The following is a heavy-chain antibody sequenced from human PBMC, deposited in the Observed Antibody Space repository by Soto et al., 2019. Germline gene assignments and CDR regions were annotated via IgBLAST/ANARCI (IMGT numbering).Heavy chain of an antibody. CDR1: GYSFTSYW. CDR2: IDPSDSYT. CDR3: ARGLVPAADYYYYGMDV. J-gene: IGHJ6*02. D-gene: IGHD2-2*01. Sequence: GESLKISCKGSGYSFTSYWISWVRQMPGKGLEWMGRIDPSDSYTNYSPSFQGHVTISADKSISTAYLQWSSLKASDTAMYYCARGLVPAADYYYYGMDVWGQGTTVTVSS. V-gene: IGHV5-10-1*01.